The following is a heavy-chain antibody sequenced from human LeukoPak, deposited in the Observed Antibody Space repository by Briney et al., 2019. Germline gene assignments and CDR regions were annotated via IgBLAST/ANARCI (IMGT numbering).Heavy chain of an antibody. CDR1: GYTFTGYY. CDR3: ARDSQRQWLVRYFDY. V-gene: IGHV1-18*04. D-gene: IGHD6-19*01. J-gene: IGHJ4*02. CDR2: ISAYNGNT. Sequence: ASVKVSCKASGYTFTGYYIHWVRQAPGQGLEWMGWISAYNGNTNYAQKLQGRVTMTTDTSTSTAYMELRSLRSDDTAVYYCARDSQRQWLVRYFDYWGQGTLVTVSS.